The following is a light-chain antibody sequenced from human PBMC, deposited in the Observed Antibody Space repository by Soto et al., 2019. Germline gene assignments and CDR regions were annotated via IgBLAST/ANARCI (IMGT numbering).Light chain of an antibody. CDR3: QSDDHSLRGMV. J-gene: IGLJ2*01. CDR2: GNS. V-gene: IGLV1-40*01. Sequence: QSVLTQPPSVSGTPGQRVTISCTGSSSNIGAGYEVHWYQQLPRTAPKLLIYGNSNRPSGVPDRFSGSKSGTSASLAITGLQAEDEADYSCQSDDHSLRGMVFGGGTKRTVL. CDR1: SSNIGAGYE.